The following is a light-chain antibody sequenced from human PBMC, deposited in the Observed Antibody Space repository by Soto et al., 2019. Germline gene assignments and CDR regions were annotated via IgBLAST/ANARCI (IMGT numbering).Light chain of an antibody. CDR3: ATWDDDLYTPI. CDR2: RNH. J-gene: IGLJ2*01. V-gene: IGLV1-47*01. CDR1: SSNIRSNY. Sequence: QSVLTQPPSASGTPGQRVTISCSGSSSNIRSNYVFWYQHLPGMAPKLLIFRNHQRPSGVPDRFSGSKSGTSASLAITGLRSDDEADYYCATWDDDLYTPIIGGGTKLTVL.